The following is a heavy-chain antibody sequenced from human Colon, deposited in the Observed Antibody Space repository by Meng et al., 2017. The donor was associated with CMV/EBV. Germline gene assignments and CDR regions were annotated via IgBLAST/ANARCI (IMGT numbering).Heavy chain of an antibody. D-gene: IGHD5-18*01. CDR3: ARGNVDTAMVSDY. Sequence: ASGYTFASYGISWMRQAPGQGLEWMGWISAYNGNTNYAQKFQGRVTMTTDTSTSTAYMELRSLRSDDTAVYYCARGNVDTAMVSDYWGQGTLVTVSS. J-gene: IGHJ4*02. CDR1: GYTFASYG. CDR2: ISAYNGNT. V-gene: IGHV1-18*01.